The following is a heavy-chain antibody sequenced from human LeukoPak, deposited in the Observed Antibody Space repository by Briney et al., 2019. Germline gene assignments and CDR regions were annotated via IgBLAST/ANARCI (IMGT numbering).Heavy chain of an antibody. CDR2: IYYSGST. CDR1: GDSI. J-gene: IGHJ4*02. CDR3: VRERDYCSGGSCYRYFDY. Sequence: PSETLSLTCTVSGDSISWIRQPPGKGLEWIGYIYYSGSTNYNPSLKSRVTISVDTSKNQFSLKLSSVTAADTAVYYCVRERDYCSGGSCYRYFDYWGQGTLVTVS. V-gene: IGHV4-59*01. D-gene: IGHD2-15*01.